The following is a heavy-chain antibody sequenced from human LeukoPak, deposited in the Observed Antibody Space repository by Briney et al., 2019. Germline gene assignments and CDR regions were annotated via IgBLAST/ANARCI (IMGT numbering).Heavy chain of an antibody. CDR2: IYYSGST. CDR3: ARDDTFDY. J-gene: IGHJ4*02. V-gene: IGHV4-59*01. CDR1: GGSISSYY. Sequence: SETLSLTCTVSGGSISSYYWSWIRQPPGKGLEWIGYIYYSGSTNYNPSLKSRVTISVDTSKNQFSLKLSSVTAADTAVYYCARDDTFDYWGQGTLVTVSS.